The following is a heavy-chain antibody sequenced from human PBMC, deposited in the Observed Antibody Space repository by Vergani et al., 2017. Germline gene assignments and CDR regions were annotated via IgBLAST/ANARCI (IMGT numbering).Heavy chain of an antibody. V-gene: IGHV4-39*07. J-gene: IGHJ4*02. D-gene: IGHD5-12*01. CDR1: GGSISGSIYS. CDR3: ARDLGIRLRLLDQ. Sequence: QLQLQESGPGLVKPSETLSLTCSVSGGSISGSIYSWGWIRQPPGKGLAWIGSVYFSGGTYYNPSLKSRVTISVDTSRNQFSLKLSSVTAADTARYYCARDLGIRLRLLDQWGQGTLVTVSS. CDR2: VYFSGGT.